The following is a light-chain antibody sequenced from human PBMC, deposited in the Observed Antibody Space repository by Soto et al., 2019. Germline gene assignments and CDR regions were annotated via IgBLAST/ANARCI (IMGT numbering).Light chain of an antibody. V-gene: IGLV1-40*01. CDR3: QSYDISLSVV. Sequence: QSVLTQPPSVSGAPGQRVTISCTGSSSNIGAGYDVHWYQQLPGTAPKLLLYGNSNRPSGVPDRFSGSKSGTSASLAITGLQAEDEADYYCQSYDISLSVVFGGGTKLTVL. CDR2: GNS. J-gene: IGLJ2*01. CDR1: SSNIGAGYD.